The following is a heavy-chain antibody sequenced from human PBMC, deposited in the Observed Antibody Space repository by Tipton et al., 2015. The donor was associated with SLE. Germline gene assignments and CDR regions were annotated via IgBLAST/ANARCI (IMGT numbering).Heavy chain of an antibody. D-gene: IGHD3/OR15-3a*01. CDR1: GYTFTGYY. CDR2: INTNTGNP. CDR3: ARARRMDWGYYFDY. Sequence: QLVQSGPEVKKPGASVRVSCKASGYTFTGYYMHWVRQAPGQGLEWMGWINTNTGNPTYAQGFTGRFVFSLDTSVSTAYLQISSLKAEDTAVYYCARARRMDWGYYFDYWGQGTLVTVSS. V-gene: IGHV7-4-1*02. J-gene: IGHJ4*02.